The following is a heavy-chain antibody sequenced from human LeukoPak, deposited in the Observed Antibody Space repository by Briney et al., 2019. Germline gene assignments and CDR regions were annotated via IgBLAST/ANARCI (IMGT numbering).Heavy chain of an antibody. V-gene: IGHV3-23*01. CDR3: AKAIAAPVWYFDL. Sequence: PGGSLRLSCVASGFTLSSYAMSWVRQAPGKGLEWVSGISITGGSTYYTDSVKGRFTISRDNSKNTLYLQMNSLRVEDTAVYYCAKAIAAPVWYFDLWGRGTLATVSS. J-gene: IGHJ2*01. D-gene: IGHD6-13*01. CDR2: ISITGGST. CDR1: GFTLSSYA.